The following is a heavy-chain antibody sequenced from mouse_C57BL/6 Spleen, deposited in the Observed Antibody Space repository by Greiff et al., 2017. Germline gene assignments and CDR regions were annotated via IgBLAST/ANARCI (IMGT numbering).Heavy chain of an antibody. CDR1: GYTFTSYW. V-gene: IGHV1-64*01. J-gene: IGHJ4*01. CDR3: ALYYDYDEGYAMDY. CDR2: IHPTSGST. Sequence: QVQLQQPGAELVKPGASVKLSCKASGYTFTSYWMHWVKQRPGQGLEWIGMIHPTSGSTNYNEKFKSKATLTVDKSSSTAYMQLSSLTSEDSAVYYCALYYDYDEGYAMDYWGQGTSVTVSS. D-gene: IGHD2-4*01.